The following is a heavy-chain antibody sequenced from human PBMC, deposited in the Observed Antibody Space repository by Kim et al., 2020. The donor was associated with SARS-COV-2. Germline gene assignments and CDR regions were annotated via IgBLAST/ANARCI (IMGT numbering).Heavy chain of an antibody. CDR3: ASTGVGAVGWFDP. J-gene: IGHJ5*02. CDR2: VYHTGNT. D-gene: IGHD1-26*01. Sequence: SETLSLTCSVSGVPIRSYYWTWIRQSPGKKLEWIGYVYHTGNTNYNPSLRGRVTISLDTSKRQFSLTLTSVTAADTAVYYCASTGVGAVGWFDPWGQGTLVSVSS. CDR1: GVPIRSYY. V-gene: IGHV4-59*01.